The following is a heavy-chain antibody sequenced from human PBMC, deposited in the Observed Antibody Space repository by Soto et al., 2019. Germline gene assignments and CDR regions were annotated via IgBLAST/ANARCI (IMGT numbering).Heavy chain of an antibody. Sequence: QITLKESGPTLVKPTQTLTLTFTFSGFSLSTSEVGVGWLRQPPGKALECLALFFWDDSKRFNRSLRSSRTITEDTSKNQVVLTMTNMDPVDTATYYCAHRRGYGDYLKLFDYWGQGTLVTVSS. CDR1: GFSLSTSEVG. D-gene: IGHD4-17*01. CDR3: AHRRGYGDYLKLFDY. CDR2: FFWDDSK. V-gene: IGHV2-5*02. J-gene: IGHJ4*02.